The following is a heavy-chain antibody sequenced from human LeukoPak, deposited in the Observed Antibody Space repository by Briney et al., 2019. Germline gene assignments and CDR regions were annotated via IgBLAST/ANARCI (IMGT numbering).Heavy chain of an antibody. CDR3: ARAGYCSGGSCYPHYHYYYMDV. CDR2: ISGHNDDT. CDR1: GYTFTSYA. V-gene: IGHV1-18*01. J-gene: IGHJ6*03. D-gene: IGHD2-15*01. Sequence: ASVKVSCKASGYTFTSYAISWVRQAPGQGLEWMGWISGHNDDTNYAQRLQGRVTMTTDTSTSTAYMELRSLRSDDTAVYYCARAGYCSGGSCYPHYHYYYMDVWGKGTTVTVSS.